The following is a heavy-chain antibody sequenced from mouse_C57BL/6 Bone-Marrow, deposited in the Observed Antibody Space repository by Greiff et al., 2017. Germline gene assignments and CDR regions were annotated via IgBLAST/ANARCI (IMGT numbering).Heavy chain of an antibody. D-gene: IGHD2-10*02. Sequence: QVQPQQPGAELVRPGSSVKLSCKASGYTFTSYWMDWVKQRPGQGLEWIGNIYPSDSETHYNQKFKDKATLTVDKSSSTAYMQLSSLTSEDSAVYYCARRRYGNLAWFAYWGQGTLVTVSA. CDR1: GYTFTSYW. J-gene: IGHJ3*01. V-gene: IGHV1-61*01. CDR2: IYPSDSET. CDR3: ARRRYGNLAWFAY.